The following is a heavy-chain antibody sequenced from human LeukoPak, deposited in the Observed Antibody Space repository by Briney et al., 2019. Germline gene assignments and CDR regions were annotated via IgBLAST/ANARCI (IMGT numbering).Heavy chain of an antibody. D-gene: IGHD5-12*01. V-gene: IGHV1-18*01. CDR2: ISAYNGNT. J-gene: IGHJ6*02. CDR1: GYTFTSYG. CDR3: ARDQGLGGSSPLYGMDV. Sequence: ASVKVSCKASGYTFTSYGISWVRQAPGQGLEWMGWISAYNGNTNYAQKLQGRVTMTTDTSTSTAYMEPRSLRSDDTVVYYCARDQGLGGSSPLYGMDVWGQGTTVTVSS.